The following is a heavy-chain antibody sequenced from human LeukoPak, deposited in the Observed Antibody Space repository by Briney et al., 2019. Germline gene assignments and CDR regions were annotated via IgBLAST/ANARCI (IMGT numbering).Heavy chain of an antibody. Sequence: PSETLSLTCTVSGVSTTNGIHYWAWIRQPPGKGLEWIGSVHNVGSTYYNLSLRSRVTMSIDTSKNQFSLRLNSVTAADTAVYYCARHAEYNSGWHFYLDHWGQGILVTVSS. D-gene: IGHD6-19*01. CDR3: ARHAEYNSGWHFYLDH. V-gene: IGHV4-39*01. CDR2: VHNVGST. J-gene: IGHJ4*02. CDR1: GVSTTNGIHY.